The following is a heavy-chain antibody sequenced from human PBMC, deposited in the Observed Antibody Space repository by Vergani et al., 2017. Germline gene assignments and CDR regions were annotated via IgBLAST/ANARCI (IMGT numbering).Heavy chain of an antibody. CDR2: VDPEDGET. Sequence: EVQLVQSGAEVKKPGATMKISCKVSGYTFTDHYMHWVKQAPGKGLEWMGLVDPEDGETISAEKFTGRVTIAADTSTDTAHLELSSLRSEDTAVYYCATPQTVTTGGMEVWGQGTTVIVSS. V-gene: IGHV1-69-2*01. D-gene: IGHD4-17*01. J-gene: IGHJ6*02. CDR1: GYTFTDHY. CDR3: ATPQTVTTGGMEV.